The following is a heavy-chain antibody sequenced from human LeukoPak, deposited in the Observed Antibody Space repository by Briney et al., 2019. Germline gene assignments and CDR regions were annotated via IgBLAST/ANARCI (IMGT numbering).Heavy chain of an antibody. D-gene: IGHD3-9*01. CDR2: IYYSWGT. V-gene: IGHV4-39*07. Sequence: KTSETLSLTCTVSGGSISSSSYYWGWIRQPPGKGLEWIGSIYYSWGTYYNPSLKSRVTISVDTSHNQFSLKLSYVTAADSSVYYCARRTKFLTGYYPTHWGQETLVTVSS. CDR3: ARRTKFLTGYYPTH. CDR1: GGSISSSSYY. J-gene: IGHJ4*02.